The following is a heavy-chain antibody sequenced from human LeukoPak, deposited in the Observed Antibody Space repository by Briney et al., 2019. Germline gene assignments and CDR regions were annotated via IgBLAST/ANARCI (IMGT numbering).Heavy chain of an antibody. Sequence: SETLSLTCTVSDGAIAGYSWSWIRQAPGKGLEWIGYIYYSGSTYYNPSLKSRVTISVDTSKNQFSLKLSSVTAADTAVYYCARHSGANWFDPWGQGTLVTVSS. CDR2: IYYSGST. CDR3: ARHSGANWFDP. V-gene: IGHV4-59*04. D-gene: IGHD1-26*01. J-gene: IGHJ5*02. CDR1: DGAIAGYS.